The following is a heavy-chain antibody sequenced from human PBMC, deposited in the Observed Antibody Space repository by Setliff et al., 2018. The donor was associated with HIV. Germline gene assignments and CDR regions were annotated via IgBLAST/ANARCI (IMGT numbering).Heavy chain of an antibody. D-gene: IGHD4-17*01. Sequence: SETRSLTCTVSGPSINIHYWSWIRHSPGKAFEWIGYIYSTGSTNYNPSLQSRVTISMVASRNQFSLKVTSATAADTAVYYCAQGAGFYGDYTFDHWGQGRQVTVSS. CDR3: AQGAGFYGDYTFDH. CDR1: GPSINIHY. J-gene: IGHJ4*02. V-gene: IGHV4-59*11. CDR2: IYSTGST.